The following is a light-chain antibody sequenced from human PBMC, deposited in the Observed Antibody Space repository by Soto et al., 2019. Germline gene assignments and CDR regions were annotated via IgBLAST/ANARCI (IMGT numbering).Light chain of an antibody. CDR2: GAS. J-gene: IGKJ5*01. CDR1: RSVSSSY. CDR3: QQYGSSLCT. Sequence: EIVLTQSPGTLSLSPGERATLSCRASRSVSSSYLAWYQQKPGQAPRLLIYGASSRATGIPDRFSGSGSGTEFTLTISSLEPEDFAVYYCQQYGSSLCTFGQGTRLE. V-gene: IGKV3-20*01.